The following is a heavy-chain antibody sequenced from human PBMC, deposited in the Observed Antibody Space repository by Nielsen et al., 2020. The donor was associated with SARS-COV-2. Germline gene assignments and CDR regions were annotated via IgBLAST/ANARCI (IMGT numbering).Heavy chain of an antibody. D-gene: IGHD4-11*01. CDR2: ISYDGSNK. CDR3: ARESRVTTSPSDV. J-gene: IGHJ6*02. V-gene: IGHV3-30*03. Sequence: GGSLRLSCAASGFTFSSYSMNWVRQAPGKGLEWVAVISYDGSNKYYADSVKGRFTISRDNSKNTLYLQMNSLRAEDTAVYYCARESRVTTSPSDVWGQGTTVTVSS. CDR1: GFTFSSYS.